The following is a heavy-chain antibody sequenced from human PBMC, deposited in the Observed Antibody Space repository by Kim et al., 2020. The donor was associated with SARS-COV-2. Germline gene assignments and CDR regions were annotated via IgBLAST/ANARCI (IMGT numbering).Heavy chain of an antibody. Sequence: TTYGDPVKGRSTVSRDTAQNTLYLQMDSLRAEDTAVYYCARGDYYSYWGQGTLVTVSS. CDR3: ARGDYYSY. V-gene: IGHV3-74*01. D-gene: IGHD3-22*01. CDR2: T. J-gene: IGHJ4*02.